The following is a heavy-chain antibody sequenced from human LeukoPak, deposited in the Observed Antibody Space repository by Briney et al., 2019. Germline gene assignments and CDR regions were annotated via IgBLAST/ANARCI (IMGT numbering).Heavy chain of an antibody. J-gene: IGHJ4*02. CDR1: GYTFNSSY. CDR3: ARDFTTAYSYGSSGDYADY. Sequence: ASVKVSCKASGYTFNSSYMHWVRQAPGQGLEWMGIINPSDDSTRYAQKFQGRVTMTKDTSTNTVYMHLSSLSSDDTAVYYCARDFTTAYSYGSSGDYADYWGQGTLVTVSS. D-gene: IGHD2-15*01. V-gene: IGHV1-46*02. CDR2: INPSDDST.